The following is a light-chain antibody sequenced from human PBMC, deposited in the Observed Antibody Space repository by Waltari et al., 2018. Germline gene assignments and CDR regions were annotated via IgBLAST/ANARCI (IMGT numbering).Light chain of an antibody. V-gene: IGLV2-8*01. Sequence: QSALTQPPSASGSPGQSVTISCTATSRDVGGYNYVSWYQEHPGKAPNPMIYEVSKRPSGVSDRFSGSKSGNTASLTVSGLQAEDEADYYCSSYAGSNNLVFGGGTKLTVL. CDR1: SRDVGGYNY. J-gene: IGLJ2*01. CDR3: SSYAGSNNLV. CDR2: EVS.